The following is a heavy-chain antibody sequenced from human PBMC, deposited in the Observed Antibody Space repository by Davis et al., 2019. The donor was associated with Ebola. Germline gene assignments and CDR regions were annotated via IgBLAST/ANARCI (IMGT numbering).Heavy chain of an antibody. V-gene: IGHV1-69*06. CDR3: ARDRPSGCSSTSCSYYYYGMDV. J-gene: IGHJ6*02. CDR1: GGTFSSYA. Sequence: AASVKVSCKASGGTFSSYAISWVRQAPGQGLEWMGGIIPIFGTANYAQKFQGRVTITADKSTSTAYMELSSLRSDDTAMYYCARDRPSGCSSTSCSYYYYGMDVWGQGTTVTVSS. CDR2: IIPIFGTA. D-gene: IGHD2-2*01.